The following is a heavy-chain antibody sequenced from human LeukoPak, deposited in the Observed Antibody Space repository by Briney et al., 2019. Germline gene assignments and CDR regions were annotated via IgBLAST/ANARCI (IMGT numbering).Heavy chain of an antibody. CDR3: ARDSPTIFGVVIVSTNWFDP. Sequence: ASVKDSCKDSGYTFTGYYMHWVRQAPGQGLEWMGWMNPNSGCTNYAQNFQGRVTMNRDTSISTAYMELSRLRSDDTAVYYCARDSPTIFGVVIVSTNWFDPWGQGTLVTVSS. J-gene: IGHJ5*02. CDR1: GYTFTGYY. D-gene: IGHD3-3*01. CDR2: MNPNSGCT. V-gene: IGHV1-2*02.